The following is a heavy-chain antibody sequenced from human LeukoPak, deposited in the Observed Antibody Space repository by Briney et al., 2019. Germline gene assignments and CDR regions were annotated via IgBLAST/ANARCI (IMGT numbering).Heavy chain of an antibody. D-gene: IGHD3-22*01. CDR3: AREKMGITMIVGIIDY. J-gene: IGHJ4*02. V-gene: IGHV1-46*01. CDR2: INPSGGST. CDR1: GYTLTSYY. Sequence: GASVKVSCKASGYTLTSYYMHWVRQAPGQGLEWMGIINPSGGSTSYAQKFQGRVTMTRDTSTSTVYMELSSLRSEDTAVYYCAREKMGITMIVGIIDYWGQGTLVTVSS.